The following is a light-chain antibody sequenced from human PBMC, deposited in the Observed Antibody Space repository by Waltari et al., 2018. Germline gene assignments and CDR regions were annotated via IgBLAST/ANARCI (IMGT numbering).Light chain of an antibody. J-gene: IGLJ3*02. Sequence: QAVLTQPASLSASPGAPLSLPCTLRSGIHVCPSRIYWYQHEPGSPPHFLLSYRSDSDKHRGSGVPSRFSGSRDASANAGILVISGLQSEDEADYYCMIWHNSAWVFGGGTKLTVL. CDR2: YRSDSDK. V-gene: IGLV5-45*01. CDR1: SGIHVCPSR. CDR3: MIWHNSAWV.